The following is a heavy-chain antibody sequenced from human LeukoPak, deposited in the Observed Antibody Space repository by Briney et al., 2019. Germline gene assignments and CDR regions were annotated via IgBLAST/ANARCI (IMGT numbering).Heavy chain of an antibody. D-gene: IGHD2-15*01. J-gene: IGHJ4*02. V-gene: IGHV4-61*05. Sequence: PSETLSLTCTVSGGSISSSSYYWGWIRQPPGKGLEWIGYIYYSGSTRYNPSLKSRVTLSVDTSKNQFSLKLSSVTAADTAVYYCARQAYCGGNTCYPFDYWGQGTLVTVSS. CDR1: GGSISSSSYY. CDR2: IYYSGST. CDR3: ARQAYCGGNTCYPFDY.